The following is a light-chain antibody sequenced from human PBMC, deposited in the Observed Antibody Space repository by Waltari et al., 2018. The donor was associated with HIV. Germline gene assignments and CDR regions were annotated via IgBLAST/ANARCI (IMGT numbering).Light chain of an antibody. CDR1: QSVISSH. Sequence: EIVLTQSPGTLSLSPGERATLSCGASQSVISSHLAWYQQKPGQAPRLLIYGATSSATGIPDRFSGSGSATDFTLSISRLEPEDFAMYYCQHYGSSPQVTFGGGTKVEIK. V-gene: IGKV3-20*01. J-gene: IGKJ4*01. CDR2: GAT. CDR3: QHYGSSPQVT.